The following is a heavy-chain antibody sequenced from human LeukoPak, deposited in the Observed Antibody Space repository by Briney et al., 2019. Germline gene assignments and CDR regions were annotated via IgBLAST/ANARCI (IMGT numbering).Heavy chain of an antibody. D-gene: IGHD3-10*01. CDR3: AGQNMVRGVIITYYFDY. CDR2: ISAYNGNT. Sequence: GASVKVSCKASGYTFTSYGISWVRQAPGQGLEWMGWISAYNGNTNYAQKFQGRVTMTEDTSTDTAYMELSSLRSEDTAVYYCAGQNMVRGVIITYYFDYWGQGTLVTVSS. CDR1: GYTFTSYG. V-gene: IGHV1-18*01. J-gene: IGHJ4*02.